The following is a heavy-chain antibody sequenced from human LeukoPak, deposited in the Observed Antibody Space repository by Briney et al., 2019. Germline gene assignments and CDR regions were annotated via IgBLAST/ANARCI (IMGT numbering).Heavy chain of an antibody. CDR1: GFTFSSYG. D-gene: IGHD3-22*01. J-gene: IGHJ4*02. CDR2: ISYDGRHK. V-gene: IGHV3-30*03. CDR3: ARAAQPWLLLDY. Sequence: PGGSLRLSCVASGFTFSSYGIHWVRQAPGKGLEWVAVISYDGRHKYYGDSVTGRFTISRDNSENTVYLQMSSLSAEDTAVYYCARAAQPWLLLDYWGQGTLVTVSS.